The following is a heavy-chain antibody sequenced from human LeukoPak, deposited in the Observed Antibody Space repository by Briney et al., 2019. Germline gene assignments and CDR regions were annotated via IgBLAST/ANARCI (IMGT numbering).Heavy chain of an antibody. CDR1: GYTFTGYY. CDR3: ARESVWGSYRFDY. V-gene: IGHV1-2*02. CDR2: INPNSGGT. Sequence: ASVKVSCKASGYTFTGYYMHWVRQAPGQGLEWMGWINPNSGGTNYAQKFRGRVTMTRDTSISTAYMELSRLRSDDTAVYYCARESVWGSYRFDYWGQGTLVTVSS. J-gene: IGHJ4*02. D-gene: IGHD3-16*02.